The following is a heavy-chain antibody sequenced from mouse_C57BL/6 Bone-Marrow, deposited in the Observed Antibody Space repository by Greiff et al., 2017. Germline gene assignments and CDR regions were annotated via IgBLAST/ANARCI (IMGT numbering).Heavy chain of an antibody. V-gene: IGHV5-17*01. CDR2: ISSGSSTI. CDR3: ARSSYYDYAMDY. CDR1: GFTFSDYG. Sequence: EVMLVESGGGLVKPGGSLKLSCAASGFTFSDYGMHWVRQAPEKGLEWVAYISSGSSTIYYADTVKGRFTISRDNAKNTLFLQMTSLRSEDTAMYYCARSSYYDYAMDYWGQGTSVTVSS. D-gene: IGHD1-1*01. J-gene: IGHJ4*01.